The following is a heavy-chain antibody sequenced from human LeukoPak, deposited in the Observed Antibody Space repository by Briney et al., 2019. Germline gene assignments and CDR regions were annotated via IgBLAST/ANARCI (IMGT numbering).Heavy chain of an antibody. D-gene: IGHD4-17*01. CDR2: INPNSGST. Sequence: ASVKVSCKASGYTFTGYYMHRVRQAPGQGLEWMGWINPNSGSTNYAQKFQGRVTMTRDTSISTAYMELSRLRSDDTAVYYCARGITYGDFIGAFDIWGQGTMVTVSS. CDR1: GYTFTGYY. J-gene: IGHJ3*02. CDR3: ARGITYGDFIGAFDI. V-gene: IGHV1-2*02.